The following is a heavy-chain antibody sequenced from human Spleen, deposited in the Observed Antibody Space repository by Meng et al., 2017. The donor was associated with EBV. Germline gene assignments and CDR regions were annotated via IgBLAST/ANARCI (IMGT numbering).Heavy chain of an antibody. Sequence: QVQLQQLGAGLLKPSETLSLTCAVYGGSVSGFYWIWIRQSPEKGLEWIGESNHSGSTTYNPSLKSRVTISVDTSKDQFSLRLTSVTAADTAIYYCARGRTVARSPWSDPWGQGILVTVSS. CDR2: SNHSGST. CDR1: GGSVSGFY. CDR3: ARGRTVARSPWSDP. J-gene: IGHJ5*02. D-gene: IGHD6-6*01. V-gene: IGHV4-34*01.